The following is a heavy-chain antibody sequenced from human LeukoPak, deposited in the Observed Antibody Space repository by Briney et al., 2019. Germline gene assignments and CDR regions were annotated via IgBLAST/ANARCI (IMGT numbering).Heavy chain of an antibody. CDR2: IWYDGSNK. CDR1: GFTFSSYG. J-gene: IGHJ4*02. CDR3: AKEKSTSNIDY. D-gene: IGHD2-2*01. Sequence: GGSLRLSCAASGFTFSSYGMHWVRQAPGKGLEWVAVIWYDGSNKYYADSVKGRFTISRDNSKNTPYLQMNSLSPEDTAIFYCAKEKSTSNIDYWGQGTLVTVSS. V-gene: IGHV3-30*02.